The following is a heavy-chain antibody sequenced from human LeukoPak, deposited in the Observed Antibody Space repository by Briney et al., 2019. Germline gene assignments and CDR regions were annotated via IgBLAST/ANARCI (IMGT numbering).Heavy chain of an antibody. J-gene: IGHJ6*01. Sequence: AGGSLRLSCTASGFIFSGSWMAWIRQAPGKGLEWVAIIKKDGSEKYYVDSMKGRFTISRDNAKNLLYLQMNTLRAEDTAVYYCARDQFYGDYYYYGMDVWGQGTTVTVSS. CDR1: GFIFSGSW. V-gene: IGHV3-7*01. CDR3: ARDQFYGDYYYYGMDV. CDR2: IKKDGSEK. D-gene: IGHD4-17*01.